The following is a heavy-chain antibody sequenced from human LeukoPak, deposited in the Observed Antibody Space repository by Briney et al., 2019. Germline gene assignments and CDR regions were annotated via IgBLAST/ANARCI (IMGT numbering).Heavy chain of an antibody. CDR3: ARGSYRYCSSTSCYGGYFDY. CDR1: GYTFTGYY. J-gene: IGHJ4*02. Sequence: GASVKVSCKASGYTFTGYYMHWVRQAPGQGLEWMGWINPNSGGTNYAQKFQGRVTMTRNTSISTAYMELSSLRSEDTAVYYCARGSYRYCSSTSCYGGYFDYWGQGTLVTVSS. CDR2: INPNSGGT. V-gene: IGHV1-2*02. D-gene: IGHD2-2*01.